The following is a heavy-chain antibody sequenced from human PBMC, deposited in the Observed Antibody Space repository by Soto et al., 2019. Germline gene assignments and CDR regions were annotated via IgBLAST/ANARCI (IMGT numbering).Heavy chain of an antibody. CDR2: IYYGGST. D-gene: IGHD6-19*01. CDR3: ARGYSNGWHGMDV. V-gene: IGHV4-59*01. CDR1: GSSISTYY. Sequence: PSETLSLTCTVSGSSISTYYLSWVRQPPGKGLEWIGYIYYGGSTDYNHSLKSRVTISRDTSKNQFSLNLTSVTAADTAVYYCARGYSNGWHGMDVWGQGTTVTVSS. J-gene: IGHJ6*02.